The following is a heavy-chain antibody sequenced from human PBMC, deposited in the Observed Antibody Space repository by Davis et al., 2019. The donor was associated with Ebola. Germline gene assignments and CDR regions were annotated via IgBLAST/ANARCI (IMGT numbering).Heavy chain of an antibody. CDR1: GFTFDDYA. Sequence: GESLKISCAASGFTFDDYAMHWVRQAPGKGLEWVSLISWDGGSTYYADSVKGRFTISRDNSKNSLYLQMNSLRAEDTALYYCAKSGGTVNPYYFDYWGQGTLVTVSS. CDR2: ISWDGGST. CDR3: AKSGGTVNPYYFDY. J-gene: IGHJ4*02. V-gene: IGHV3-43D*03. D-gene: IGHD1/OR15-1a*01.